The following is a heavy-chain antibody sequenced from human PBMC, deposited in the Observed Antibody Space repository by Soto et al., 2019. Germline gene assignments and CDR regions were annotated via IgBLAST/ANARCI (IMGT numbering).Heavy chain of an antibody. CDR1: GDSVSSNSAA. V-gene: IGHV6-1*01. CDR3: ARDLTVAATEGYYYYYGMDV. J-gene: IGHJ6*02. CDR2: TYYRSKWYN. Sequence: SQILSLTCAISGDSVSSNSAAWNWIRQSPSRGLEWLGRTYYRSKWYNDYAVSVKSRITINPDTSKNQFSLQLNSVTPEDTAVYYCARDLTVAATEGYYYYYGMDVWGQGTTVTVSS. D-gene: IGHD6-19*01.